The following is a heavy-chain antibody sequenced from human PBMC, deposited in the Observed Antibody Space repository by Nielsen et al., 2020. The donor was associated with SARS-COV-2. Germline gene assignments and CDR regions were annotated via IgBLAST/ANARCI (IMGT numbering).Heavy chain of an antibody. Sequence: WLRQSPSRGLEWLGRTYYRSKWYNDYAVSVKSRITINPDTSKNQFSLQLNSVTPEDTAVYYCARDGRGDDFWSGPYYYYYYYMDVWGKGTTVTVSS. CDR2: TYYRSKWYN. V-gene: IGHV6-1*01. D-gene: IGHD3-3*01. J-gene: IGHJ6*03. CDR3: ARDGRGDDFWSGPYYYYYYYMDV.